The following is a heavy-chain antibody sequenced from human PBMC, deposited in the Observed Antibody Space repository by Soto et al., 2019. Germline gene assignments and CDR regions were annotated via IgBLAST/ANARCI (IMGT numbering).Heavy chain of an antibody. D-gene: IGHD3-22*01. J-gene: IGHJ5*02. CDR2: IYPGDSDT. V-gene: IGHV5-51*01. CDR3: ARHGYYDSSGYYTRWFDP. CDR1: GYSFTSYW. Sequence: GESLKISCKGSGYSFTSYWIGWVRQMPGKGLEWMGIIYPGDSDTRYSPSFQGQVTISADKSISTAYLQWSSLKASGTAMYYCARHGYYDSSGYYTRWFDPWGQGTLVTVSS.